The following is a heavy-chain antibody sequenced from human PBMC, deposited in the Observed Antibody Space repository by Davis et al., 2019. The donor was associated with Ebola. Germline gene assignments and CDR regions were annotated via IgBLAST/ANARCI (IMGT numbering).Heavy chain of an antibody. Sequence: GSLRLTCTVSGGSISSYYWSWIRQPPGKGLEWIGYIYYSGSTNYNPSLKSRVTISVDTSKNQFSLKLSSVTAADTAVYYCARQGAGFDPWGQGTLVTVSS. V-gene: IGHV4-59*08. CDR2: IYYSGST. J-gene: IGHJ5*02. CDR1: GGSISSYY. D-gene: IGHD4/OR15-4a*01. CDR3: ARQGAGFDP.